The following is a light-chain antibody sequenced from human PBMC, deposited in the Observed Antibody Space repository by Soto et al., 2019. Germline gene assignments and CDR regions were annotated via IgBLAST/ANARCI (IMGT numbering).Light chain of an antibody. CDR2: GTS. Sequence: IQMTQSPSSLSASVGGSVIITCRASESVTNYLNWYQQKPGKAPKLLIYGTSTLQSGVPSRFGGSGSGTEFTLTISSLQPDDFAAYYCQQSYSTPYTFGQGTKVDIK. CDR1: ESVTNY. V-gene: IGKV1-39*01. CDR3: QQSYSTPYT. J-gene: IGKJ2*01.